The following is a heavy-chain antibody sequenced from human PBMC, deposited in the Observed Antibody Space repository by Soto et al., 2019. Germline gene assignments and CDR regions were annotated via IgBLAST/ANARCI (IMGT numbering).Heavy chain of an antibody. CDR1: GGSISSGDYY. D-gene: IGHD1-7*01. Sequence: SETLSLTCTVSGGSISSGDYYWSWIRQPPGKGLEWIGYIYYSGSTYYNPSLKSRVTISVDTSKNQFSLKLSSVTAADTAVYYCAARITGTKAYFDYWGQGTLVTVSS. CDR2: IYYSGST. V-gene: IGHV4-30-4*01. CDR3: AARITGTKAYFDY. J-gene: IGHJ4*02.